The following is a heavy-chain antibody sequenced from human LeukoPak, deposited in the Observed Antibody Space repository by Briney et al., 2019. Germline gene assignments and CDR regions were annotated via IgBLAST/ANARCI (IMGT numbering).Heavy chain of an antibody. CDR3: AKDRYYYDSSGYYYTPRGFDY. D-gene: IGHD3-22*01. V-gene: IGHV3-23*01. CDR1: GFTFSSYG. J-gene: IGHJ4*02. CDR2: ISGSGGST. Sequence: GGTLRLSCAASGFTFSSYGMSWVRQAPGKGLEWVSAISGSGGSTYYADSVKGRFTISRDNSKNTLYLQMNSLRAEDTAVYYCAKDRYYYDSSGYYYTPRGFDYWGQGTLVTVSS.